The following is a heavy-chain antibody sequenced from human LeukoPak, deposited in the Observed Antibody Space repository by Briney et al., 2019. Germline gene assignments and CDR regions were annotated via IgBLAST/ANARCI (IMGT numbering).Heavy chain of an antibody. V-gene: IGHV5-51*01. Sequence: GESPKISCKGSGYSFTSYWIGWVRQMPGKGLEWMGIIYPGDSDTRYSPSFQGQVTISADKSISTAYLQWGSLKASDTAMYYCARHPPFYDSSGIGIDYWGQGTLVTVSS. CDR3: ARHPPFYDSSGIGIDY. D-gene: IGHD3-22*01. J-gene: IGHJ4*02. CDR2: IYPGDSDT. CDR1: GYSFTSYW.